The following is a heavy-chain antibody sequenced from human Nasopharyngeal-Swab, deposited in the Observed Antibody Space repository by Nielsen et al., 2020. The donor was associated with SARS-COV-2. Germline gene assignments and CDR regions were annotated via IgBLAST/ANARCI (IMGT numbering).Heavy chain of an antibody. CDR3: ARDSEAAEGWYYYYYYMDV. V-gene: IGHV3-21*01. D-gene: IGHD1-14*01. Sequence: WIRQPPGKGLEWVSSISSSSSYIYYADSVKGRFTISRDNAKNSLYLQMSSLRAEDTAVYYCARDSEAAEGWYYYYYYMDVWGKGTTVTVSS. J-gene: IGHJ6*03. CDR2: ISSSSSYI.